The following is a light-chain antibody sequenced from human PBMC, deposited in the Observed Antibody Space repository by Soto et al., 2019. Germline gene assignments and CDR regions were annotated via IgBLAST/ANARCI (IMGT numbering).Light chain of an antibody. CDR3: QHDGSSWT. J-gene: IGKJ1*01. CDR2: ATA. V-gene: IGKV3-20*01. Sequence: EIVLTQSPGTLSLSPGERATLSCRASQSGRANYIAWYQQKPGQAPRNLIYATANRATGIPDRFSGVGSGTDLTITISRLEPEDFALYYCQHDGSSWTFDQGTKVEIK. CDR1: QSGRANY.